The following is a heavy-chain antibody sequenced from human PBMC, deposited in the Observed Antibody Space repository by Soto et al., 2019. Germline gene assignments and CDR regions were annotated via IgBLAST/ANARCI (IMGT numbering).Heavy chain of an antibody. D-gene: IGHD2-2*01. V-gene: IGHV4-59*01. Sequence: SETLSLTCAVYGGSFSGYYWSWIRQTPGKQLEWIGYIYDTGSTNYNPSLKSRVSFAVDTSKNQFSLKLSSVTAADTAVYYCARYYCSSSTCYYFDYWGQGTLVTVSS. CDR3: ARYYCSSSTCYYFDY. CDR2: IYDTGST. J-gene: IGHJ4*02. CDR1: GGSFSGYY.